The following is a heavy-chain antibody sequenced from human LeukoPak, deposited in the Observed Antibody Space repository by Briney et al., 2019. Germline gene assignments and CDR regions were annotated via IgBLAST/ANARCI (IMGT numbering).Heavy chain of an antibody. CDR3: AREAVAGTTYFDY. CDR2: IHYSGST. D-gene: IGHD6-19*01. CDR1: GGSISSYD. Sequence: SETLSLTCTVSGGSISSYDWAWIWHPPGKELEWIGFIHYSGSTSYNPSLKSRVTISVDTSKNQFSLKLNSVTAADMAVYYCAREAVAGTTYFDYWGQGTLVTVSS. J-gene: IGHJ4*02. V-gene: IGHV4-59*01.